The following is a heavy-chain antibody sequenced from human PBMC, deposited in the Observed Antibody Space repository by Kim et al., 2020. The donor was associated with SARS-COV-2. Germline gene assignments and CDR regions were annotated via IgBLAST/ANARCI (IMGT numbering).Heavy chain of an antibody. V-gene: IGHV4-34*01. D-gene: IGHD3-16*02. J-gene: IGHJ3*02. CDR3: ARPGLGELSLDAFDI. Sequence: PSLKSRVTISVDTSKNQFSLKLSSVTAADTAVYYCARPGLGELSLDAFDIWGQGTMVTVSS.